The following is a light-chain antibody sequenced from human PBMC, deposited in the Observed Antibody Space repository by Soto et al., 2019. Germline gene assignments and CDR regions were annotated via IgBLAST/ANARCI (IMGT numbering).Light chain of an antibody. J-gene: IGKJ1*01. CDR1: QGIRTY. CDR3: LQVDVFPCT. V-gene: IGKV1-9*01. CDR2: SAS. Sequence: IQLTQSPSSLSASVGDRVTITCRASQGIRTYLAWYQQKPGKAPKLLIYSASTLQSGVPSWFIGSGSGTDFTLTIGSLQPEDFATYYWLQVDVFPCTFGQGTKVEI.